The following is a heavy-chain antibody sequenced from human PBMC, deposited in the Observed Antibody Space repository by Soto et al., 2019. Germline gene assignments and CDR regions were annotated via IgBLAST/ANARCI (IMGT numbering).Heavy chain of an antibody. CDR2: ISAYNGNT. CDR3: ARDKSRGDILTGYYYYYYYYGMDV. D-gene: IGHD3-9*01. J-gene: IGHJ6*02. CDR1: GYTFTSYG. V-gene: IGHV1-18*04. Sequence: ASVKVSCKASGYTFTSYGISWVRQAPGQGLEWMGWISAYNGNTNHAQKLQGRVTMTTDTSTSTAYMELRSLRSDDTAVYYCARDKSRGDILTGYYYYYYYYGMDVWGQGTTVTVSS.